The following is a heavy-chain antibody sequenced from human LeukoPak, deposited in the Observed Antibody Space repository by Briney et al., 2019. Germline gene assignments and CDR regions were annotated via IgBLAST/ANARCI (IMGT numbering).Heavy chain of an antibody. CDR2: IYYSGST. CDR1: GDSLSPHY. J-gene: IGHJ4*02. Sequence: SETLSLTCTVSGDSLSPHYWGWIRQPPGKGLEWIGSIYYSGSTYYNPSLKSRVTISVDTSKNQFSLKLSSVTAADTAVYYCARLRSGYDLFDYWGQGTLVTVSS. D-gene: IGHD5-12*01. V-gene: IGHV4-39*01. CDR3: ARLRSGYDLFDY.